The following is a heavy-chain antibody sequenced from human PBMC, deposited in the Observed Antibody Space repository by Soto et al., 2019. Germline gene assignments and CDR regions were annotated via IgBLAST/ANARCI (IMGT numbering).Heavy chain of an antibody. J-gene: IGHJ5*02. Sequence: QVQLQASGPGLVKPSETLSLTCTVSGGSVSSGSYYWSWIRQPPGKGLEWIGYIYYSGSTNYNPSLKIRVTISVDTSKNQFSLKLSSVTAADTAVYYCARAGRTSWFDPWGQGTLVTVSS. CDR3: ARAGRTSWFDP. CDR2: IYYSGST. CDR1: GGSVSSGSYY. V-gene: IGHV4-61*01. D-gene: IGHD4-17*01.